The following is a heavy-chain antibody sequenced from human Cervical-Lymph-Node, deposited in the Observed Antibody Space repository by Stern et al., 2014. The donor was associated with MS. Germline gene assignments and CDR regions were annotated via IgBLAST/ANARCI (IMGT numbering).Heavy chain of an antibody. D-gene: IGHD6-6*01. CDR2: INSDGSST. Sequence: EVQLVESGGGLVQPGGSLRLSCAASRITLSSYWMHWVRQAPGQGLVWVSRINSDGSSTSYADSVKGRFTISRDNAKNTLYLQMNSLRAEDTAAYYCARSVGSSSDYFDYWGQGTLVTVSS. J-gene: IGHJ4*02. CDR1: RITLSSYW. V-gene: IGHV3-74*02. CDR3: ARSVGSSSDYFDY.